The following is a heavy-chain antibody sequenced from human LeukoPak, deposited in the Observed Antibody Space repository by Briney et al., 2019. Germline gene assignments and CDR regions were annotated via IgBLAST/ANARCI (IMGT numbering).Heavy chain of an antibody. CDR2: IKQDGSEE. V-gene: IGHV3-7*05. CDR3: ARDPYSSTWSYGMDV. Sequence: GGSLRLSCAASGFTFSSYWMSWVRQAPGKGLEWVANIKQDGSEEVYVDSVKGRFTISRDNAKNSLFLQMNTLRAEDTAVYYCARDPYSSTWSYGMDVWGQGTRSPSP. D-gene: IGHD6-6*01. J-gene: IGHJ6*02. CDR1: GFTFSSYW.